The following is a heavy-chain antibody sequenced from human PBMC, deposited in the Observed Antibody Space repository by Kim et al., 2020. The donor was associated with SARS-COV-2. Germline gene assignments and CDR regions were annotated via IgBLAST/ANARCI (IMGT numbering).Heavy chain of an antibody. CDR2: INHSGST. CDR1: GGSFSGYY. J-gene: IGHJ4*02. CDR3: ARGRVGRYMDFWSGTVFDY. D-gene: IGHD3-3*01. Sequence: SETLSLTCAVYGGSFSGYYWSWIRQPPGKGLEWIGEINHSGSTNYNPSLKSRVTISVDTSKNQFSLKLSSVTAADTAVYYCARGRVGRYMDFWSGTVFDYWGQGTLVTVSS. V-gene: IGHV4-34*01.